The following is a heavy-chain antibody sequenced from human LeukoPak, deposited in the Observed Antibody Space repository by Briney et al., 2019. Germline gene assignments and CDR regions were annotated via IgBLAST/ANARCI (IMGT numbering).Heavy chain of an antibody. D-gene: IGHD6-19*01. CDR1: GYSFTSYW. Sequence: GASLKISCRASGYSFTSYWIGWVRQMPGKGLEWMGIIYPGDSDTIYSPSFQGRLNISADKSINTAYLQWSSLRASDTAMYYCASRISSPGIAVAGDAFDIWGQGTLVTVSS. J-gene: IGHJ3*02. CDR3: ASRISSPGIAVAGDAFDI. V-gene: IGHV5-51*01. CDR2: IYPGDSDT.